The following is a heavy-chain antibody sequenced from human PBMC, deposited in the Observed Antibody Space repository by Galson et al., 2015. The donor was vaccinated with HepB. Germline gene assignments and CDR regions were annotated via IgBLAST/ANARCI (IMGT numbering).Heavy chain of an antibody. J-gene: IGHJ3*02. CDR3: ARERGSSWYSAHDAFDI. V-gene: IGHV1-46*01. Sequence: SVTVSCKASGSTFTSYYMHWVRQTPGQGLEWMGIINPSGGSTSYAQKFQGRVTMTRDTSTSTVYMELSSLRSEDTAVYYCARERGSSWYSAHDAFDIWGQGTMVTVSS. CDR2: INPSGGST. D-gene: IGHD6-13*01. CDR1: GSTFTSYY.